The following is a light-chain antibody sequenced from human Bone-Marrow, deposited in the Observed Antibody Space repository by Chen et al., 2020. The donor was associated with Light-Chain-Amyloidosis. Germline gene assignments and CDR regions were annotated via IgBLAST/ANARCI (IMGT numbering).Light chain of an antibody. V-gene: IGLV2-23*02. CDR3: CSYAGSTTYIV. CDR2: DVT. Sequence: QSALTQPASVAGSPGQSINISCPGTSRDVGSYNLVPWYQQHPGKAPKLMILDVTKRPSGVSNRFSGSKSGNTASLTISGLQADDEADYYCCSYAGSTTYIVFGGGTKLTVL. J-gene: IGLJ2*01. CDR1: SRDVGSYNL.